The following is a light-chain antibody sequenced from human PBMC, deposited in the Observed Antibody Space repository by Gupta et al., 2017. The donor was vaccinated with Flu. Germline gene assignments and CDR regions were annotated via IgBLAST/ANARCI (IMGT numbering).Light chain of an antibody. J-gene: IGKJ2*01. CDR2: AAS. CDR3: QQASRFPYT. Sequence: DIQMTQSPSSVSASVGDRVTITCRASQGIGSWLAWYQQKPGKAPKLLIYAASSLQSGVPSRFSGSGFGTDFTLTISSLQHEDFAAYYCQQASRFPYTFGQGTKLEIK. CDR1: QGIGSW. V-gene: IGKV1-12*02.